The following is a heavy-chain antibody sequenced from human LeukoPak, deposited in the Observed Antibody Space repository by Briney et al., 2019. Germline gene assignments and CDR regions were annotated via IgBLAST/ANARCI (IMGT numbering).Heavy chain of an antibody. CDR3: AREEGITIFGVAYNWFDP. D-gene: IGHD3-3*01. V-gene: IGHV3-53*01. CDR1: GFTFSSYG. Sequence: GGSLRLSCAASGFTFSSYGMHWVRQAPGKGLEWVSVIYSGGSTYYADSVKGRFTISRDNSKNTLYLQMNSLRAEDTAVYYCAREEGITIFGVAYNWFDPWGQGTLVTVSS. J-gene: IGHJ5*02. CDR2: IYSGGST.